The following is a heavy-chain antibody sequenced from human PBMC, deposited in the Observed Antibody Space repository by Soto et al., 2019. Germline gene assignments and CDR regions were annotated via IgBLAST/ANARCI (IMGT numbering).Heavy chain of an antibody. CDR3: AKGIEGPWDYYYGMDV. CDR1: GFTFSSFA. J-gene: IGHJ6*02. CDR2: ISGTGGST. Sequence: GGSLRLSCAASGFTFSSFATSWVRQAPGKGLEWVSAISGTGGSTFYADSVQGRFTNSRDNSKNTVYLQMNSLRVEDTAIYYCAKGIEGPWDYYYGMDVWGQGTTVTVSS. D-gene: IGHD3-16*02. V-gene: IGHV3-23*01.